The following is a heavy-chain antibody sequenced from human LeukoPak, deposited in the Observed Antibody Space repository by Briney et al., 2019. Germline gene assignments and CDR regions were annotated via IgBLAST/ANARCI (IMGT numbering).Heavy chain of an antibody. Sequence: KPSETLSLTCTISGGSISNYYWSSIRQPAGRGLEWIGRIYTSGSTNYNPSLKSRVTMSVDTSKNHFSLKVYSVTAADTAVYYCARDLGRFDPWGQGTLVTVSS. CDR3: ARDLGRFDP. V-gene: IGHV4-4*07. CDR2: IYTSGST. CDR1: GGSISNYY. J-gene: IGHJ5*02.